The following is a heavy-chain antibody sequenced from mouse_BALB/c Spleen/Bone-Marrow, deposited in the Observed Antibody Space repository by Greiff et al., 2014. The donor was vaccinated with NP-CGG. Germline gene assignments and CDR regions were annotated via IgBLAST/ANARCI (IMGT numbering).Heavy chain of an antibody. CDR2: INPSNGRT. Sequence: QVQLQQSGDELVKPGASVKLSCMASGFTFTSYWIHWVKQRPGQGPEWIGEINPSNGRTNYNGKFKSKATLTEDKSSSTAYMQLSSLTSEDSAVYYCARDGNYRYAMDYWGQGTSVTVSS. CDR3: ARDGNYRYAMDY. D-gene: IGHD2-1*01. J-gene: IGHJ4*01. V-gene: IGHV1S81*02. CDR1: GFTFTSYW.